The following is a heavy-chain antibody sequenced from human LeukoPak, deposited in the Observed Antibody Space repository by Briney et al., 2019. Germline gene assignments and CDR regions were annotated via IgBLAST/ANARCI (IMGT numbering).Heavy chain of an antibody. J-gene: IGHJ4*02. D-gene: IGHD5-12*01. CDR1: GFTFSSYG. CDR3: AKGMAGGYDSRYDY. CDR2: ISDGGLST. V-gene: IGHV3-NL1*01. Sequence: GGSLRLSCAASGFTFSSYGMHWVRQAPGKGLEWVSMISDGGLSTYTADSVNGRFTISRDNSKNTLFLQMNSLRAEDTAVYYCAKGMAGGYDSRYDYWGQGTLVTVSS.